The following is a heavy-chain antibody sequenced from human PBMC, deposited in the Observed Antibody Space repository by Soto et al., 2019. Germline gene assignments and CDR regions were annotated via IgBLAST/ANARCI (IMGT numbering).Heavy chain of an antibody. CDR3: ATAGGSGWNFDS. CDR2: SRNT. J-gene: IGHJ4*02. CDR1: GGSINTYY. Sequence: SETLSLTCTVSGGSINTYYWSWIRQPPGKGLEWIGYSRNTNYNPSLKSRVTISVDTSKNQFSLKLTSMTAADTAVYYCATAGGSGWNFDSWGQGILVTVSS. D-gene: IGHD6-19*01. V-gene: IGHV4-59*01.